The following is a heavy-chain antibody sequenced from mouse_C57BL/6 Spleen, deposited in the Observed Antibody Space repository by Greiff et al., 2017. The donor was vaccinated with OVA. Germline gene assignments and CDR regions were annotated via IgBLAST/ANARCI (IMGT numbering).Heavy chain of an antibody. CDR1: GFTFSSYG. Sequence: EVKLVESGGDLVKPGGSLKLSCAASGFTFSSYGMSWVRQTPDKRLEWVATISSGGSYTYYPDSVKGRFTISRDNAKNTLYLQMSSLKSEDTAMYYCARQGNYDVSYAMDYWGQGTSVTVSS. CDR2: ISSGGSYT. V-gene: IGHV5-6*01. CDR3: ARQGNYDVSYAMDY. J-gene: IGHJ4*01. D-gene: IGHD2-4*01.